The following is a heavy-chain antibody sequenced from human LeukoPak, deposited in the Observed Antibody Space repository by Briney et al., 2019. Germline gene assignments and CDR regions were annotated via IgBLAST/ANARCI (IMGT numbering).Heavy chain of an antibody. CDR3: AREYDGGNPDY. CDR2: ISGYNGNT. V-gene: IGHV1-18*01. Sequence: GASVKVSCKASGYTFTNYGINWVRQAPGQGLEWMGWISGYNGNTNYAQKLQGRVTMTTDTSTTTAYMELRSLRSDDTAMYYCAREYDGGNPDYWGQGTLVTVSS. CDR1: GYTFTNYG. J-gene: IGHJ4*02. D-gene: IGHD4-23*01.